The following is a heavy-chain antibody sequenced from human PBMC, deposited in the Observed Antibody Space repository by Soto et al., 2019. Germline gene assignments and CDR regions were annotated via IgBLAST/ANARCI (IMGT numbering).Heavy chain of an antibody. V-gene: IGHV1-2*02. J-gene: IGHJ6*02. CDR3: ASRGSRAVVPAAILGMDV. CDR1: GYTFTGYY. Sequence: GASVKVSCKASGYTFTGYYMHWVRQAPGQGLEWMGWINPNSGGTNYAQKFQGRVTMTRDTSISTAYMELSRLRSGDTAVYYCASRGSRAVVPAAILGMDVWGQGTTVTVSS. D-gene: IGHD2-2*01. CDR2: INPNSGGT.